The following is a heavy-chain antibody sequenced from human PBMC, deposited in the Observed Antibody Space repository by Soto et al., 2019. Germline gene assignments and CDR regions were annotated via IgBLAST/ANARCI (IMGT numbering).Heavy chain of an antibody. CDR3: ARTKTGYAFDI. Sequence: NPWETLPLTCTVSDGSVSGYYWTWIRQPPGKGLEWIGFIYYRGNTNYNPSLKSRVTISLDTPKNRFALKLNSVTAADTAVYYCARTKTGYAFDIWGQGTIVTVSS. J-gene: IGHJ3*02. D-gene: IGHD2-8*01. V-gene: IGHV4-59*08. CDR2: IYYRGNT. CDR1: DGSVSGYY.